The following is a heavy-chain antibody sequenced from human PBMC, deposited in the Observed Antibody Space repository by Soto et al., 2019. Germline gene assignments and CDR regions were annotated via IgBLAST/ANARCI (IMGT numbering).Heavy chain of an antibody. CDR1: GFTFSSYA. Sequence: QVELVESGGGVVQPGKSLRLSCAASGFTFSSYAIHWVRQAPGKGLEWVAVRSYDGSNKFYADSVKGRFTISRDNSNDTVYLQMDSLRAEDTAVYYCAKDFLLWGSFPDPGASDYWGQGTLVIVSS. D-gene: IGHD3-16*01. CDR3: AKDFLLWGSFPDPGASDY. CDR2: RSYDGSNK. V-gene: IGHV3-30*18. J-gene: IGHJ4*02.